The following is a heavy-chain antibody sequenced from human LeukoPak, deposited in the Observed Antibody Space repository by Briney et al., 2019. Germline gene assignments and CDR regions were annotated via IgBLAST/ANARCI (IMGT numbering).Heavy chain of an antibody. CDR2: IYTSGST. Sequence: ASETLSLTCTVSGGSISGYYWSWIRQPAGKGLEWIGRIYTSGSTNYNPSLKSRVTMSVDTSKNQFSLKLSSVTAADTAVYYCAGTYYDFGHNWFDPWGQGTLVTVSS. J-gene: IGHJ5*02. D-gene: IGHD3-3*01. V-gene: IGHV4-4*07. CDR1: GGSISGYY. CDR3: AGTYYDFGHNWFDP.